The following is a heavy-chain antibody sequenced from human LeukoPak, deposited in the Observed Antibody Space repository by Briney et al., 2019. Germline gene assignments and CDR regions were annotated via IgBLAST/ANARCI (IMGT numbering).Heavy chain of an antibody. CDR3: TRLWGDSSGYLYFDY. Sequence: PGESLKISCKGSGYSFTSYRIGWVRQMPGKGLEWMGIIYPGDSDTRYSPSFQGQVTISADKSISTAYLQWSSLKASDTAMYYCTRLWGDSSGYLYFDYWGQGTLVTVSS. CDR1: GYSFTSYR. CDR2: IYPGDSDT. D-gene: IGHD3-22*01. V-gene: IGHV5-51*01. J-gene: IGHJ4*02.